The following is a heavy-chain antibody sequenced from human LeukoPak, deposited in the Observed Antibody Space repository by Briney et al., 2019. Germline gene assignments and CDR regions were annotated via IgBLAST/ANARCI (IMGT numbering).Heavy chain of an antibody. D-gene: IGHD3-22*01. CDR2: ISGSGGST. CDR3: AKVKTYYYDSSGYSRGFFDY. V-gene: IGHV3-23*01. CDR1: GFTFSSYA. J-gene: IGHJ4*02. Sequence: GGSLRLSCAASGFTFSSYAMSWVRQAPGKGLEWVSAISGSGGSTYYADSVKGRFTISRENSKNTLYLQMNSLRAEDTAVYYCAKVKTYYYDSSGYSRGFFDYWGQGTLVTVSS.